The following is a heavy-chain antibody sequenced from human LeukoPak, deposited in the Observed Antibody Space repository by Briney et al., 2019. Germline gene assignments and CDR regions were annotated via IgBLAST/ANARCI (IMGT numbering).Heavy chain of an antibody. D-gene: IGHD3-10*01. CDR1: GGTFSSYV. V-gene: IGHV1-69*01. CDR2: IIPISGTT. J-gene: IGHJ4*02. CDR3: ARETPYYSIQDY. Sequence: GASVKVSCKASGGTFSSYVISWMRQAPGQGLEWMGGIIPISGTTNYAQKFQGRVTMTADESTSTAYMELSSLRSEDTAVYYCARETPYYSIQDYWGQGTLVTVSS.